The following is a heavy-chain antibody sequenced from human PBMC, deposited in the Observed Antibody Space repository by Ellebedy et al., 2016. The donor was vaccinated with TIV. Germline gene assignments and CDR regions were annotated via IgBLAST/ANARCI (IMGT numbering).Heavy chain of an antibody. CDR2: IAGRTSLI. Sequence: PGGSLRLSCAGSGFNFGAYSINWVRQAPGKGLEWLSYIAGRTSLIYYADSVKGRFTISRDNAKNSAFLELNSLRVEDTAMYYCVRWGDYEGWDRWGQGTLVTVSS. D-gene: IGHD4-17*01. CDR1: GFNFGAYS. V-gene: IGHV3-48*04. J-gene: IGHJ5*02. CDR3: VRWGDYEGWDR.